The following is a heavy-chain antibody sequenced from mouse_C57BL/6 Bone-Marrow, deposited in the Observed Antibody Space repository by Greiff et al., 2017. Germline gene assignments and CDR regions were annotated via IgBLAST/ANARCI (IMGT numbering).Heavy chain of an antibody. CDR1: GFNIKDYY. J-gene: IGHJ4*01. V-gene: IGHV14-2*01. D-gene: IGHD1-1*01. CDR2: IDPEDGET. Sequence: EVQLQQSGAELVKPGASVKLSCTASGFNIKDYYMHWVKQRTEQGLEWIGRIDPEDGETKYAPKFQGKATITADTSSSTAYLQLSSLTSEDTAVCYCAHYYGSSYTTMDYWGQGTSVTVSS. CDR3: AHYYGSSYTTMDY.